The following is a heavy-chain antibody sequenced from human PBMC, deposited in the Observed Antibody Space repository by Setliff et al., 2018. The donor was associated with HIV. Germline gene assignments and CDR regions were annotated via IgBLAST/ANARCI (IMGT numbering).Heavy chain of an antibody. CDR2: ISAYNGNT. CDR1: GYTFTSYG. V-gene: IGHV1-18*01. D-gene: IGHD2-15*01. J-gene: IGHJ4*02. CDR3: ARDGVCSGGSCYPAGLLDY. Sequence: ASVKVSCKASGYTFTSYGISWVRQAPGQGLEWMGWISAYNGNTNYAQKLQGRVTMTTDTSTSTAYMELRSLRSDDTAVYYCARDGVCSGGSCYPAGLLDYWGQGTLVTVPQ.